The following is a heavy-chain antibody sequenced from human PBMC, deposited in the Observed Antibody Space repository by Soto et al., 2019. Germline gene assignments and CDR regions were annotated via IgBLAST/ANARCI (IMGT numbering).Heavy chain of an antibody. J-gene: IGHJ3*01. CDR3: ATGQGLNDAFDF. Sequence: GGSLRLSCAASGFTFGSYWMHWVRQAPGKGLVWVSRINSDGSSTSYADSVKGRFTISRDNSKNTLYLQMNSLRAEDTAVYYCATGQGLNDAFDFWGQGTMVIVSS. CDR1: GFTFGSYW. CDR2: INSDGSST. V-gene: IGHV3-74*01.